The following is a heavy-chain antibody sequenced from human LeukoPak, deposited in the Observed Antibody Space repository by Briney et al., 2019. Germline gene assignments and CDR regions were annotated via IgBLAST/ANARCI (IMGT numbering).Heavy chain of an antibody. D-gene: IGHD6-13*01. CDR2: IYSGGST. CDR3: ARVGGIAAAGIILGTHYYFDY. V-gene: IGHV3-53*01. Sequence: GGSLRLSCAASGFTVSSNYMSWVRQAPGKGLEWVSVIYSGGSTYYADSVKGRLTISRYNSKNRLYLQMNSLRAEDTAVYYCARVGGIAAAGIILGTHYYFDYWGQGTLVTVSS. J-gene: IGHJ4*02. CDR1: GFTVSSNY.